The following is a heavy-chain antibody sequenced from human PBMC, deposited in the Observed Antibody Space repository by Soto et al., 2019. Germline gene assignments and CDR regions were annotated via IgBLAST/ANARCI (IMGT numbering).Heavy chain of an antibody. CDR1: GFTFSSYA. CDR2: ISYDGSNK. J-gene: IGHJ6*02. CDR3: ARDGDYGDYVAYYYYGMDV. V-gene: IGHV3-30-3*01. Sequence: QVQLVESGGGVVQPGRSLRLSCAASGFTFSSYAMHWVRQAPGKGLEWVAVISYDGSNKYYADSVKGRFTISRDNSKNTLYLQMNSLRAEDTAVYYCARDGDYGDYVAYYYYGMDVWGQGTTVTVSS. D-gene: IGHD4-17*01.